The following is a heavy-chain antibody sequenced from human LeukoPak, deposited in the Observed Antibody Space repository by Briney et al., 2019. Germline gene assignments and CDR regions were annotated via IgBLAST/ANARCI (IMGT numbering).Heavy chain of an antibody. D-gene: IGHD6-19*01. J-gene: IGHJ4*02. CDR3: AREFLGGWYHLEYYFDY. CDR2: INHSGST. CDR1: GGSFSGYY. V-gene: IGHV4-34*01. Sequence: PSETLSLTCAVYGGSFSGYYWSWIRQPPGKGLEWIGEINHSGSTNYNPSLKSRVTISVDTSKNQFSLKLSSVTAADTAVYYCAREFLGGWYHLEYYFDYWGQGTLVTVSS.